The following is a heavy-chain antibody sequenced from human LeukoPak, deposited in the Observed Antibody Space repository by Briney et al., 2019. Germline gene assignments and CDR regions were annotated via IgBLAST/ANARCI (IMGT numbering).Heavy chain of an antibody. Sequence: PSETLSLTCAVYGGSFSGYYWSWLRQPPGKGLEWIGVINHSGSTNYNPSLKSRVTISVDTSKNQFSLKLSSVTAADTAVYYCARHSRSSSSWYRMFGAFDIWGQGTVVTVSS. D-gene: IGHD6-13*01. CDR2: INHSGST. CDR1: GGSFSGYY. V-gene: IGHV4-34*01. J-gene: IGHJ3*02. CDR3: ARHSRSSSSWYRMFGAFDI.